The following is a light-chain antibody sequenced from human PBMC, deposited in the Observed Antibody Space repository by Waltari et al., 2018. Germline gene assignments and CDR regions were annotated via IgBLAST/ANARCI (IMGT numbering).Light chain of an antibody. CDR3: QTGGHGTWV. V-gene: IGLV4-69*01. CDR2: VNSDGSH. J-gene: IGLJ3*02. Sequence: QLVLTQSPSASASLGASVKLTCTLSSGHSSNVIALLQQQPEKGPRYLMKVNSDGSHSKGDKIPGRFSGSSSGAEHYLTISSLQSEDEADYYCQTGGHGTWVFGGGTKLTVL. CDR1: SGHSSNV.